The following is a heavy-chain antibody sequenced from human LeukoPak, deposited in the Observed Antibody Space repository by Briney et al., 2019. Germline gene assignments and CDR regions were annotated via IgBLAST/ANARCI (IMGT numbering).Heavy chain of an antibody. J-gene: IGHJ6*03. V-gene: IGHV5-51*01. Sequence: GESLKISCQGSGYSFTSYWIGWVRQMPGKGLEWMGIIYPGGSDTRYSPSFQGHVTISADKSISTAYLQWSSLEASDTAMYYCARHFFPQGSSRRHYYYMDVWGKGTTVTVSS. CDR2: IYPGGSDT. CDR1: GYSFTSYW. CDR3: ARHFFPQGSSRRHYYYMDV. D-gene: IGHD3-3*01.